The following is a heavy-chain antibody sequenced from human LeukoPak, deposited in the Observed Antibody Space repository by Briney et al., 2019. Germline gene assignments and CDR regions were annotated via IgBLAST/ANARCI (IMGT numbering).Heavy chain of an antibody. CDR3: AKSYGSGIRLNNYFDY. Sequence: GGSLRLSCAASGFTFSSYGMHWVRQAPGKGLEWVAFIRYDGSNKYYADSVKGRFTISRGNSKNTLYLQMNSLRAEDTAVYYCAKSYGSGIRLNNYFDYWGQGTLVTVSS. V-gene: IGHV3-30*02. CDR1: GFTFSSYG. J-gene: IGHJ4*02. D-gene: IGHD3-10*01. CDR2: IRYDGSNK.